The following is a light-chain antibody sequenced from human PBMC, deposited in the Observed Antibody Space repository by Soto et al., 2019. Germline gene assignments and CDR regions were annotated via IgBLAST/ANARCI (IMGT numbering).Light chain of an antibody. V-gene: IGKV3-20*01. CDR3: QQYGRSPFT. CDR1: QGVSSNN. Sequence: EIVLTQSPVTLSLSPGERATLSCRASQGVSSNNLAWYQQRPGQAPRVVIYGASTRATGIPERFSGSGSGTDFTLTISRLEPEDFAVYYCQQYGRSPFTFGPGTKVDIK. J-gene: IGKJ3*01. CDR2: GAS.